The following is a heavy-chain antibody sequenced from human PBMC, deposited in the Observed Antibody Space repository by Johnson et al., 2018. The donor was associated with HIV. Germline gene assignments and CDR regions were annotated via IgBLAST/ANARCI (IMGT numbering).Heavy chain of an antibody. Sequence: QVQLVESGGGVVQPGRSLRLSCAASVFPFSTYSMHWVRQDPGKGLECVTVISYDGSNKYYAASVKGRFTISRDNAKKSLYLQMNSLRVEDTAVYYCARKGSSGFGGIDAFDIWGQGTMVTVSS. J-gene: IGHJ3*02. D-gene: IGHD3-22*01. CDR3: ARKGSSGFGGIDAFDI. V-gene: IGHV3-30*04. CDR2: ISYDGSNK. CDR1: VFPFSTYS.